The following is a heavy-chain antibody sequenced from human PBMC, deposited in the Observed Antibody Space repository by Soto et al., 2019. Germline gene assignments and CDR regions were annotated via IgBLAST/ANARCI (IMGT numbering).Heavy chain of an antibody. V-gene: IGHV3-33*01. J-gene: IGHJ4*02. Sequence: PGGSLRLSCAASGFTFSSYGMHWVRQAPGKGLEWVAVIWYDGSNKYYADSVKGRFTISRDNSKNTLYLQMNSLRAEDTAVYYCAREAYCTNGVCYKDYRYFDYWGQGTLVTVSS. CDR1: GFTFSSYG. D-gene: IGHD2-8*01. CDR3: AREAYCTNGVCYKDYRYFDY. CDR2: IWYDGSNK.